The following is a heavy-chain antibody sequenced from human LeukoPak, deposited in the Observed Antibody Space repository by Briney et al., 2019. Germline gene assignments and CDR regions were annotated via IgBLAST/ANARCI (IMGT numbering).Heavy chain of an antibody. Sequence: SQTLSLTCTVSGGSISSGDYYWSWIRQPPGKGLEWIGYIYYSGSTYYNPSLKSRVTISVDTSKNQFSLKLSSVTAADTAVYYCARARYSYGSNFDYWGQGTRVTVSS. D-gene: IGHD5-18*01. CDR2: IYYSGST. J-gene: IGHJ4*02. V-gene: IGHV4-30-4*01. CDR1: GGSISSGDYY. CDR3: ARARYSYGSNFDY.